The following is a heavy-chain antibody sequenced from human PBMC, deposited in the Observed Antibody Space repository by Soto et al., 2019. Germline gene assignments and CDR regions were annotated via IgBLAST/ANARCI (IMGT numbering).Heavy chain of an antibody. J-gene: IGHJ5*02. CDR2: IIPIFGRA. D-gene: IGHD5-12*01. CDR1: GGTFSSYA. CDR3: ARRYSGYDNNWFDP. Sequence: QVQLVQSGAEVKKPGSSVKVSCKASGGTFSSYAISWVRQAPGQGLEWMGGIIPIFGRANYAQTFQGRVTITADESTRTACMELSRLGPDDTAVYYCARRYSGYDNNWFDPWGQGTLVTVSS. V-gene: IGHV1-69*01.